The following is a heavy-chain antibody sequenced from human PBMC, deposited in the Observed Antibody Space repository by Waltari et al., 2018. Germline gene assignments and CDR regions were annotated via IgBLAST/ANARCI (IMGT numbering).Heavy chain of an antibody. V-gene: IGHV4-61*02. CDR1: GASVSGGSSF. Sequence: QVQLQESGPGLVKPSQTLSLTCTVSGASVSGGSSFWNWIRQPAGKGLEWIARIYTTGRTDYNPSLQSRVTISADTSKNELSLKMSSVTAADTAVYYCARSGYDSTEGWLDPWGPGTLVTVSS. CDR2: IYTTGRT. J-gene: IGHJ5*02. D-gene: IGHD3-22*01. CDR3: ARSGYDSTEGWLDP.